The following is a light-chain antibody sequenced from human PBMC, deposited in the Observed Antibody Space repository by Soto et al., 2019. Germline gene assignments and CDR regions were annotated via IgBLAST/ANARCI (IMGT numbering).Light chain of an antibody. Sequence: QAVVTQSSSASASLGSSVKLTCTLNSGHSSYIIAWHQQQPGKAPRYLMKLEGSGSYNKGSGVPDRFSGSSSGADRYLTISNLQFEDEADYYCKTWDSNTHGVFGGGTKLTVL. CDR2: LEGSGSY. V-gene: IGLV4-60*02. J-gene: IGLJ3*02. CDR3: KTWDSNTHGV. CDR1: SGHSSYI.